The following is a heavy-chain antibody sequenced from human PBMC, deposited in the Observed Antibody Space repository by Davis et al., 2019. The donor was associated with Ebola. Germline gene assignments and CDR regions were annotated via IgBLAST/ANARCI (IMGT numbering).Heavy chain of an antibody. CDR3: AKLHLESYDFWGAYIDV. V-gene: IGHV3-30*18. J-gene: IGHJ6*03. CDR1: GFTLSSYG. CDR2: ISSDGEKR. D-gene: IGHD3-3*01. Sequence: PGGSLRLSCAASGFTLSSYGIHWVRQAPGKGLEWVALISSDGEKRRFGNSVKGRFSISRDNSMNTLYLQMDSLRTEDTATYFCAKLHLESYDFWGAYIDVWGKGTTVTVSS.